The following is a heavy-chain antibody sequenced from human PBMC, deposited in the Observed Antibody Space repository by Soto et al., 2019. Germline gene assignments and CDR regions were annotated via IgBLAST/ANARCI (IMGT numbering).Heavy chain of an antibody. Sequence: QVQLVESGGGVVQPGRSLRLSCAASGFTFSSYGMHWVRQAPGKGLEWVAVIWYDGSNKYYADSVKGRFTISRDNSKNTLYLQMNSLRAEDTAVYYCARDLSHMMGSSSRFDYWGQGTLVTVSS. CDR1: GFTFSSYG. D-gene: IGHD6-6*01. J-gene: IGHJ4*02. CDR3: ARDLSHMMGSSSRFDY. V-gene: IGHV3-33*01. CDR2: IWYDGSNK.